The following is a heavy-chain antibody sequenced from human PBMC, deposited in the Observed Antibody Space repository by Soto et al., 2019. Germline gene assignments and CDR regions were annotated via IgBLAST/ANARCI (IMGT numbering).Heavy chain of an antibody. CDR2: IYYAGTT. Sequence: QVQLQESGPGLVKPSETLSLTCTVSSGSINNYYWSWIRQPPGKGLEFIGYIYYAGTTTYNPSLKSRVTISVETSKNQFSLKLSSVPAADTAVYYCARLGGYYQALDSWGQGTLLTVSS. J-gene: IGHJ4*02. CDR3: ARLGGYYQALDS. CDR1: SGSINNYY. V-gene: IGHV4-59*08. D-gene: IGHD3-22*01.